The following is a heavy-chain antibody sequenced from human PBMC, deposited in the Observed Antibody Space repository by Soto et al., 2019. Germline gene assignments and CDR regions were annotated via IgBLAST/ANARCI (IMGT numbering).Heavy chain of an antibody. Sequence: ASVNVSCKASGYTFITYDINWVRQATGQGLEWMGWMNPSNGNPGYAQKFQGRLTMTRKTSISTAYMELSSLRSDETAVYFCARRKERSGPNYFECWGQGYMVNVSS. CDR2: MNPSNGNP. D-gene: IGHD6-25*01. V-gene: IGHV1-8*01. J-gene: IGHJ4*01. CDR3: ARRKERSGPNYFEC. CDR1: GYTFITYD.